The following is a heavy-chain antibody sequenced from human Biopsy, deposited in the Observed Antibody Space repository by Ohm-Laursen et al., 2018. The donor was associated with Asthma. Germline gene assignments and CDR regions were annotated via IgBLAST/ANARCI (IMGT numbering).Heavy chain of an antibody. D-gene: IGHD5-12*01. J-gene: IGHJ4*02. CDR2: ISYDGNHK. CDR1: GFMLRSFG. V-gene: IGHV3-30*18. CDR3: AKRWGYSGHDNDY. Sequence: SLRLSCTASGFMLRSFGMHWVRQAPGKGLEWVAVISYDGNHKFYEDSVKGRFTISRDNSKNTLYLQMNSLRTEDTAVYYCAKRWGYSGHDNDYWGQGTLVIVSS.